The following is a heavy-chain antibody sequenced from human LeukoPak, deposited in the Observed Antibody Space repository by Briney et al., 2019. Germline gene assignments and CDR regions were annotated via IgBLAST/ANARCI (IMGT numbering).Heavy chain of an antibody. V-gene: IGHV3-7*01. CDR3: ARDGRGYSYGYLAY. J-gene: IGHJ4*02. CDR1: GFTFSSYW. D-gene: IGHD5-18*01. Sequence: PGGSLRLSCAASGFTFSSYWMSWVRQAPGKGLEWVANIKQDGSEKYYVDSVKGRFTISRDNAKNLLYLQMNSLRAEDTAVYYCARDGRGYSYGYLAYWGQGTLVTVSS. CDR2: IKQDGSEK.